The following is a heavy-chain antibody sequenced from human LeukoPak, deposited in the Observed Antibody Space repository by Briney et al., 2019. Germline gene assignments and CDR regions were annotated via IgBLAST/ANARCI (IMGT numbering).Heavy chain of an antibody. CDR2: IHYSGST. Sequence: SETLSLTCTVSGGSISNYYWSWIRQPPGKGLEWIGDIHYSGSTKYNPSLQSRVTISVDTSKNQFSLKLSSVTAADTAVYYCAKHTFARPFDYWGQGTLVTVSS. CDR3: AKHTFARPFDY. J-gene: IGHJ4*02. V-gene: IGHV4-59*08. D-gene: IGHD6-6*01. CDR1: GGSISNYY.